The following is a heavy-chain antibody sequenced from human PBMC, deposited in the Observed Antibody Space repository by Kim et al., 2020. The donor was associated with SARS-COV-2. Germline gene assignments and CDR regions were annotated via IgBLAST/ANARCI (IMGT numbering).Heavy chain of an antibody. CDR1: GFTFSSYA. CDR3: ARGGYSSSWYSPPHYYYYYGMDV. CDR2: ISYDGSNK. J-gene: IGHJ6*02. D-gene: IGHD6-13*01. V-gene: IGHV3-30-3*01. Sequence: GGSLRLSCAASGFTFSSYAMHWVRQAPGKGLEWVAVISYDGSNKYYADSVKGRFTISRDNSKNTLYLQMNSLRAEDTAVYYCARGGYSSSWYSPPHYYYYYGMDVWGQGTTVTVSS.